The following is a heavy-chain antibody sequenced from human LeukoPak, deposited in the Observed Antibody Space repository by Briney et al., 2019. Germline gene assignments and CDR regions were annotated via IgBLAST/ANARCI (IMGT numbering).Heavy chain of an antibody. V-gene: IGHV3-74*01. Sequence: PGGSLRLSCAASGYTFSSYWMHWVRQAPGKGLVWVSRINSDGSSRSYADSVKGRFTISRDNAKNTLYLQMNSLRAEDTAVYYCARGRLQLYGLFVYWGQGTLVTVSS. D-gene: IGHD5-24*01. CDR2: INSDGSSR. CDR1: GYTFSSYW. J-gene: IGHJ4*02. CDR3: ARGRLQLYGLFVY.